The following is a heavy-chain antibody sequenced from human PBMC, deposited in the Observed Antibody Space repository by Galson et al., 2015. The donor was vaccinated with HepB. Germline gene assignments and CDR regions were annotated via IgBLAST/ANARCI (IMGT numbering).Heavy chain of an antibody. D-gene: IGHD6-13*01. CDR3: TRVGGGYSSSWYVY. Sequence: SLRLSCAASGFTFGDYAMSWVRQAPGKGLEWVGFIRSKAYGGTTEYAASVKGRFTISRDDSKSIAYLQMNSLKTEDTAVYYCTRVGGGYSSSWYVYWGQGTLVTVSS. CDR2: IRSKAYGGTT. V-gene: IGHV3-49*04. J-gene: IGHJ4*02. CDR1: GFTFGDYA.